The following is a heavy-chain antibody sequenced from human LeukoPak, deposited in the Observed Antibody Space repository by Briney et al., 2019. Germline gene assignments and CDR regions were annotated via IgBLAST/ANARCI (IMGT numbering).Heavy chain of an antibody. CDR2: IKHKRDGGTT. CDR3: TTVTMVRDYDY. J-gene: IGHJ4*02. D-gene: IGHD3-10*01. CDR1: GFTFSSYG. Sequence: GGSLRLSCEASGFTFSSYGMHWVRQAPGKGLEWVGRIKHKRDGGTTDYAARVKGRFTISRDDSKNMLYLEMNSLKIEDTAVYYCTTVTMVRDYDYWGQGTLVTVSS. V-gene: IGHV3-15*01.